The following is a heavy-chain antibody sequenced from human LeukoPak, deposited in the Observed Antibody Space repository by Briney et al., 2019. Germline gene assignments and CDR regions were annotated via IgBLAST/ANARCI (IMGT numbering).Heavy chain of an antibody. D-gene: IGHD6-19*01. Sequence: GGSLRLSCAASGFTFSDYYMSWIRQAPGKGLEGVAYISSSGSTIYYAASVKGRFTISRDNAKTSLYLQMNSLRAEDTAVYYCARDRGQYSSGWSDYSDYWGQGTLVTVSS. V-gene: IGHV3-11*01. J-gene: IGHJ4*02. CDR1: GFTFSDYY. CDR2: ISSSGSTI. CDR3: ARDRGQYSSGWSDYSDY.